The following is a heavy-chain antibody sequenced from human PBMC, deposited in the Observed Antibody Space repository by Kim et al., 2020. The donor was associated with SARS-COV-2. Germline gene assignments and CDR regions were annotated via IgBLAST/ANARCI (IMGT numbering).Heavy chain of an antibody. CDR2: IYTSGST. CDR1: GGSISSGSYY. CDR3: ARDRGAIFGVVIIPFDY. Sequence: SETLSLTCTVSGGSISSGSYYWSWIRQPAGKGLEWIGRIYTSGSTNYNPSLKSRVTISVDTSKNQFSRKLSSVTAADTAVYYCARDRGAIFGVVIIPFDYWGQGTLVTVSS. J-gene: IGHJ4*02. V-gene: IGHV4-61*02. D-gene: IGHD3-3*01.